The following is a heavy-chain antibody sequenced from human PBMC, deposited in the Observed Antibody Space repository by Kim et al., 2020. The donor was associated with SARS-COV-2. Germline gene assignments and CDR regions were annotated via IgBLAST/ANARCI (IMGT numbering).Heavy chain of an antibody. CDR1: GGSISSGDYY. J-gene: IGHJ4*02. Sequence: SETLSLTCTVSGGSISSGDYYWSWIRQPPGKGLEWIGYIYYSGSTYYNPSLKSRLTISVDTSKNQFSLKLSSVTAADTAVYYCASERIGSGSYQPWGQGTLVTVSS. CDR2: IYYSGST. V-gene: IGHV4-30-4*01. D-gene: IGHD3-10*01. CDR3: ASERIGSGSYQP.